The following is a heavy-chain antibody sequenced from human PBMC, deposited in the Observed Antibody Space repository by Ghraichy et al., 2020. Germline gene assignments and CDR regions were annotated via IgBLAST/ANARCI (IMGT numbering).Heavy chain of an antibody. D-gene: IGHD3-22*01. CDR2: INPNSGGT. J-gene: IGHJ2*01. CDR3: ARDGVDDSSGYLGWYFAL. CDR1: GYTFTGYY. V-gene: IGHV1-2*04. Sequence: ASVKVSCKASGYTFTGYYMHWVRQAPGQGLEWMGWINPNSGGTNYAQKFQGWVTMTRDTSISTAYMELSRLRSDDTAVYYCARDGVDDSSGYLGWYFALWGRGTLVTVAS.